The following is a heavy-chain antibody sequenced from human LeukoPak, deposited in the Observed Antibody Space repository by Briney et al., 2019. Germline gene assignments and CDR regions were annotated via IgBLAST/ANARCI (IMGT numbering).Heavy chain of an antibody. Sequence: GGSLRLSCTASGFTFGDYAMSWFRQAPGKGLEWVGFIRSKAYGGTTEYAASVKGRFTISRDDSKSIAYLQMNSLKTEDTAVYYCTTDRQTTVTKGKDFDYWGQGTLVTVSS. D-gene: IGHD4-17*01. CDR3: TTDRQTTVTKGKDFDY. CDR1: GFTFGDYA. V-gene: IGHV3-49*03. J-gene: IGHJ4*02. CDR2: IRSKAYGGTT.